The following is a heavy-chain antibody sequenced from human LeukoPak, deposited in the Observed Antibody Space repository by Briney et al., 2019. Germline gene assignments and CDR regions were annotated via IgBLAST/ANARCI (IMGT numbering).Heavy chain of an antibody. CDR2: ISSSGSTI. J-gene: IGHJ4*02. D-gene: IGHD3-10*01. CDR1: GFTFSSYA. Sequence: PGGSLRLSCAASGFTFSSYAMHWVRQAPGKGLEWVSYISSSGSTIYYADSVKGRFTISRDNAKNSLYLQMNSLRAEDTAVYYCASLPGKIWFGELNFDYWGQGTLVTVSS. V-gene: IGHV3-48*04. CDR3: ASLPGKIWFGELNFDY.